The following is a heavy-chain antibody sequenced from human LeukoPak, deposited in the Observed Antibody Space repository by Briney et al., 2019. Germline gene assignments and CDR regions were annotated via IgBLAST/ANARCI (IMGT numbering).Heavy chain of an antibody. Sequence: SETLSLTCAVYGGSFSGYYWSWIRQPPGKGLEWIGEINHSGSTNYNPSLKSRATISVDTSKNQFSLKLSSVTAADTAVYYCARVSYCSSTSCYDAFDIWGQGTMVTVSS. D-gene: IGHD2-2*01. CDR3: ARVSYCSSTSCYDAFDI. CDR1: GGSFSGYY. V-gene: IGHV4-34*01. J-gene: IGHJ3*02. CDR2: INHSGST.